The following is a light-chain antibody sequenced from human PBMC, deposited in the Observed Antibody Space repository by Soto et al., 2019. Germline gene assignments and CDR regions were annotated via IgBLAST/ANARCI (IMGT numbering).Light chain of an antibody. CDR1: QGIRDD. CDR2: SAS. J-gene: IGKJ3*01. CDR3: LHDYEFPFT. Sequence: AIQMTKSPSSLSESVGDGVPITCRASQGIRDDLAWYQKKPGKALKLLIYSASSLPSGVPSRFSGSGSGTDFTLTISSLQPEDFATYFCLHDYEFPFTFGPGTRVDI. V-gene: IGKV1-6*01.